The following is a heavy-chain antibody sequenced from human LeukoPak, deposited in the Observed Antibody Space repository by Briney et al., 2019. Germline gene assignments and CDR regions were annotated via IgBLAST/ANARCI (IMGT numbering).Heavy chain of an antibody. J-gene: IGHJ4*02. CDR2: IYYSGST. D-gene: IGHD6-19*01. CDR1: GGSISSYY. Sequence: NASETLSLTCTVSGGSISSYYWSWIRQPPGKGLEWIGYIYYSGSTNYNPSLKSRVPISVDTSKNQFSLKLSSVTAADTAVYYCARDPRAAGHFDYWGQGTLVTVSS. V-gene: IGHV4-59*01. CDR3: ARDPRAAGHFDY.